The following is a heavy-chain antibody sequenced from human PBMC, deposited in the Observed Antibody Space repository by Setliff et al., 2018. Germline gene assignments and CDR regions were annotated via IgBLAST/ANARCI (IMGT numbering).Heavy chain of an antibody. Sequence: GASVKVSCKASGYIFRDYYIHWVRQAPGQGLEWMGWINPNSGGRVYAEAFQGRVTMTGDTSIRTAFMELSGLTSDDTAVYYCAGPFDVGPYPRPIDGLDLWGQGTRVTVSS. CDR1: GYIFRDYY. D-gene: IGHD3-9*01. J-gene: IGHJ3*01. CDR2: INPNSGGR. CDR3: AGPFDVGPYPRPIDGLDL. V-gene: IGHV1-2*02.